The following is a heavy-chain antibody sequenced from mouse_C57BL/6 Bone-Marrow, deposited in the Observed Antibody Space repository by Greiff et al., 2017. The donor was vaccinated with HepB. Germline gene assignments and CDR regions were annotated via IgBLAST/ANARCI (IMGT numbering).Heavy chain of an antibody. J-gene: IGHJ1*03. V-gene: IGHV14-2*01. CDR2: IDPEDGET. CDR3: AMPLITTVVDPWYFDV. CDR1: GFNIKDYY. Sequence: EVQLQESGAELVKPGASVKLSCTASGFNIKDYYMHWVKQRTEQGLAWIGRIDPEDGETKYAPKFQGKATITADTSSNTAYLQLSSLTSEDTAVYYCAMPLITTVVDPWYFDVWGTGTTVTVSS. D-gene: IGHD1-1*01.